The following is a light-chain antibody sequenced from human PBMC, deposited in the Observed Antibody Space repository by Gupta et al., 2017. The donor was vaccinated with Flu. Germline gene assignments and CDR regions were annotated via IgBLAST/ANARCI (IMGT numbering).Light chain of an antibody. CDR1: SSDIGTYKY. CDR2: EVS. V-gene: IGLV2-14*01. Sequence: ITISCIGTSSDIGTYKYVSWYQQHPGKAPELMIFEVSNRPSGVSTRFSGSKYGNTASLTISGLQAEDEAVYFCSSYSNTNTLVVFGGGTKLTVL. J-gene: IGLJ2*01. CDR3: SSYSNTNTLVV.